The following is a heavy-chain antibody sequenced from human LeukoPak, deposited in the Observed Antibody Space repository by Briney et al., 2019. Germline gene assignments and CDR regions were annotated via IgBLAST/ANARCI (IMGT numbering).Heavy chain of an antibody. V-gene: IGHV3-48*03. J-gene: IGHJ4*02. CDR1: GFTFSSYE. Sequence: GGSLRLSCAASGFTFSSYEMNWVRQAPGKGLEWVSYISSSGSTIYYADSVKGRFTISRDNAKDSLYLQMNSLRAEDTAVYYCARDPGSGYEEHFNYWGQGTLVTVSS. D-gene: IGHD5-12*01. CDR3: ARDPGSGYEEHFNY. CDR2: ISSSGSTI.